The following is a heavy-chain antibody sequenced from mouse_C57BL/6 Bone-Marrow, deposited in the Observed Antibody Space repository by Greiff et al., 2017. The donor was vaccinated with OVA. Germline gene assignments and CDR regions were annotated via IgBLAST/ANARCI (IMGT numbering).Heavy chain of an antibody. D-gene: IGHD2-4*01. CDR1: GFSLTSYG. CDR3: ARNSYDYESGDCYAMDY. V-gene: IGHV2-2*01. J-gene: IGHJ4*01. CDR2: IWSGGST. Sequence: VQLQQSGPGLVQPSQSLSITCTVSGFSLTSYGVHWVRQSPGKGLEWLGVIWSGGSTDYIAAFIFRLSISEENSKSQAFFEMNRLQADDTAIYYCARNSYDYESGDCYAMDYWGQGTSVTVSS.